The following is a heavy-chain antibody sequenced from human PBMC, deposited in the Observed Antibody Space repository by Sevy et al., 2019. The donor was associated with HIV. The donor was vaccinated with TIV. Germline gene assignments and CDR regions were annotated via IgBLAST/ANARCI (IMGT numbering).Heavy chain of an antibody. D-gene: IGHD3-9*01. CDR2: ISFNGNHE. CDR3: LSTAGLTGSYEY. Sequence: GGSLRLSCAASGFTFTNFPMHWIRQAPGRGLEWVAIISFNGNHEFYADSGKGRFTICRDNSKSTVYLHMTSLGREDTAVYYCLSTAGLTGSYEYWGQGTQVTVSS. CDR1: GFTFTNFP. V-gene: IGHV3-30-3*01. J-gene: IGHJ4*02.